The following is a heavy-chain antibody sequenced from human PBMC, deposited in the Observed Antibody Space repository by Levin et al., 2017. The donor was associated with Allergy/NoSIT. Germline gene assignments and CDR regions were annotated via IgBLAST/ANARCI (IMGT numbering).Heavy chain of an antibody. CDR1: GFTFGSYV. Sequence: GGSLRLSCTASGFTFGSYVIHWVRQAPGKGLEWVAIISFDDSNEYYADSVKGRFTISRDNSKNTLYLQMNSLRSEDTAMYVCARWGAGWYFDNWGKGTPVTVSS. D-gene: IGHD6-19*01. CDR2: ISFDDSNE. V-gene: IGHV3-30*03. J-gene: IGHJ4*02. CDR3: ARWGAGWYFDN.